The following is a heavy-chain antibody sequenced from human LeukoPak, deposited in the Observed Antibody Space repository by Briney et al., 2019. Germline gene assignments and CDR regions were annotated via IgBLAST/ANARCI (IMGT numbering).Heavy chain of an antibody. CDR1: GYTFTGYY. D-gene: IGHD6-19*01. CDR2: INPNNGAT. V-gene: IGHV1-2*02. Sequence: GASVKVSCKASGYTFTGYYMHWVRQAPGQGLEWMGWINPNNGATNYAQKFQGRVTMTRDTSISTAYMELIRLKSDDTAVYYCARNFLWLLAAARDDRTDDSWGQGTLVTVSS. J-gene: IGHJ4*02. CDR3: ARNFLWLLAAARDDRTDDS.